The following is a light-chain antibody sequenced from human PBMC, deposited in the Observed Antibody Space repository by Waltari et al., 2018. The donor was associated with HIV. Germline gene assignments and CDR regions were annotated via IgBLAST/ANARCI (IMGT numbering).Light chain of an antibody. Sequence: QSVLRQPPSVSGAPGQRVTLSCVGSTSNLGAGYDVHWYQHVPGTGPKLLMYSETKRPSGGPDRFSGSKSGTSGFLASTGRQADDEADYYCQSYDRGLSGPVVGGGTKLTVL. V-gene: IGLV1-40*01. CDR1: TSNLGAGYD. CDR2: SET. CDR3: QSYDRGLSGPV. J-gene: IGLJ2*01.